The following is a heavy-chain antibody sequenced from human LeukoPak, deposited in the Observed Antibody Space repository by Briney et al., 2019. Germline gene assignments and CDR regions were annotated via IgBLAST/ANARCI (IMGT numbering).Heavy chain of an antibody. CDR2: INPIDGNT. CDR3: AREPTSGSLYFDY. D-gene: IGHD1-26*01. Sequence: ASVKVSCKTSGYTFITSYTHWVRQAPGQGLEWMGMINPIDGNTNRPQKFRGRLTVTRDTSTSTVYMELSGLTSGDTAVYYCAREPTSGSLYFDYWGQGTLVTVSS. CDR1: GYTFITSY. J-gene: IGHJ4*02. V-gene: IGHV1-46*01.